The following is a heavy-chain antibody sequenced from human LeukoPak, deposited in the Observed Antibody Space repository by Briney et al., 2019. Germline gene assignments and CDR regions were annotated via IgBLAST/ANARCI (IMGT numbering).Heavy chain of an antibody. D-gene: IGHD4-23*01. V-gene: IGHV3-33*08. J-gene: IGHJ6*02. CDR3: ARERDYGGTPYYYYGMDV. CDR1: GFTFSSYG. CDR2: IWYDGSNK. Sequence: PGGSLRLSCAASGFTFSSYGMHWVRQAPGKGLEWVAVIWYDGSNKYYADSVKGRFTISRDNSKNTLYLQMNSLRAEDTAVYYCARERDYGGTPYYYYGMDVWGQGTTVTVSS.